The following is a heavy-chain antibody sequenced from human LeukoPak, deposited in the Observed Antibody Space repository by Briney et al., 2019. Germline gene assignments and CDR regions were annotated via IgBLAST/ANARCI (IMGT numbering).Heavy chain of an antibody. V-gene: IGHV3-30*18. CDR1: GFTFSSYG. CDR3: AKDARYYFDY. CDR2: ISYDGSNK. Sequence: AGGSLRLSCAASGFTFSSYGMHWVRQAPGKGLEWVAVISYDGSNKYYADSVKGRFTNSRDNSKNTLYLQMNSLRAEDTAVYYCAKDARYYFDYWGQGTLVTVSS. J-gene: IGHJ4*02.